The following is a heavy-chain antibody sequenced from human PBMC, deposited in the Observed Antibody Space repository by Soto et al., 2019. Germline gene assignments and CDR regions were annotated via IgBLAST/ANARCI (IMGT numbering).Heavy chain of an antibody. CDR1: GFTFTNHN. J-gene: IGHJ4*02. V-gene: IGHV3-21*01. Sequence: PGGSLRLSCAASGFTFTNHNMNWVRQAPGKGLEWVSSISSSSSFRNYADSVKGRFSISRDNDKSLVYLQMDSLRAADTAVYYCARDPPLSVLVVVATDDFWGQGTLVTVSS. CDR3: ARDPPLSVLVVVATDDF. D-gene: IGHD2-21*01. CDR2: ISSSSSFR.